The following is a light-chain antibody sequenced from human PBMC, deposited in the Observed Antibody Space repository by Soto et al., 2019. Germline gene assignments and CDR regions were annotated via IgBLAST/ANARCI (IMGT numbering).Light chain of an antibody. Sequence: DIQMTQSPSTLSASVGDRVIITCRASQSISSYLAWYQQKPGKAPKLLISKASTLESRVPSRFSGSGSGTEFTLTISSLQPDDFATYYCQQYNTYPTWTFGQGTNVEIK. J-gene: IGKJ1*01. CDR3: QQYNTYPTWT. V-gene: IGKV1-5*03. CDR2: KAS. CDR1: QSISSY.